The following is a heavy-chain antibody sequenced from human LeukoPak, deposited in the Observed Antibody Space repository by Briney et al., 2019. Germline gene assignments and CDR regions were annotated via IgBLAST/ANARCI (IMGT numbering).Heavy chain of an antibody. CDR3: AIGISSGWYGDFYYYMDL. J-gene: IGHJ6*03. CDR1: GFTFSSYA. D-gene: IGHD6-19*01. Sequence: GGSLRLSCAASGFTFSSYAMHWVRQAPGKGLEWVAVISYDVSNKYYADSVKGRFTISRDNSKNTLYLKMNSMRAEDTAVYYCAIGISSGWYGDFYYYMDLWGKGTTVTVSS. CDR2: ISYDVSNK. V-gene: IGHV3-30*04.